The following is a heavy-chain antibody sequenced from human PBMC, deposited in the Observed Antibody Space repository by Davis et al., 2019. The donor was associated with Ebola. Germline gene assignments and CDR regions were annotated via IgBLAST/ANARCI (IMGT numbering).Heavy chain of an antibody. D-gene: IGHD6-13*01. CDR2: VYHSGTT. CDR1: GYSISSGYN. J-gene: IGHJ5*02. Sequence: PSETLSLTCDVSGYSISSGYNWGWIRQSPGKGLEWIGSVYHSGTTYYNPSLKSRVTISVDKSKNQFSLRLTAVTAADTAMYYCARDRYNINWYDWFDHWGQGTLVTVSS. V-gene: IGHV4-38-2*02. CDR3: ARDRYNINWYDWFDH.